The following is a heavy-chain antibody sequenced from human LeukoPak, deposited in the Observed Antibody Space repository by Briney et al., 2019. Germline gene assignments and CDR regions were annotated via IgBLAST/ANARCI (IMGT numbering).Heavy chain of an antibody. V-gene: IGHV3-20*04. J-gene: IGHJ4*02. CDR1: GFTCDDYG. D-gene: IGHD2-2*01. CDR2: INWNGGST. CDR3: AKGTRVSCSGATCYEFDY. Sequence: PGGSLTLSCAASGFTCDDYGMSWVRQAPGQGLEWVSGINWNGGSTGYADSVKGRFTISRDNSKNTVFLQINSLRAEDTALYYCAKGTRVSCSGATCYEFDYWGQGTLVTVSS.